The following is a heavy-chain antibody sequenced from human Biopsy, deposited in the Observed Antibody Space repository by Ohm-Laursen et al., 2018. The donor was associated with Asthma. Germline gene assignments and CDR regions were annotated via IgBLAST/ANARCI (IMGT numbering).Heavy chain of an antibody. J-gene: IGHJ4*02. Sequence: ASVKVSCKASGYTFINYAIHWVRLAPGQRPQWLGWVHVCNGDSKYSPSLQDRVTITGDTSATTAYMELRDLRAEDTAVYFCARGFTICGAAPTAFDCWGQGALVTVSS. CDR1: GYTFINYA. CDR2: VHVCNGDS. CDR3: ARGFTICGAAPTAFDC. V-gene: IGHV1-3*01. D-gene: IGHD3-3*01.